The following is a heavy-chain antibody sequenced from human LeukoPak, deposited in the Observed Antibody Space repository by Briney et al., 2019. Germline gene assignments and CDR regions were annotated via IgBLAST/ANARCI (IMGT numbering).Heavy chain of an antibody. CDR1: GFSLSTSGVG. V-gene: IGHV2-5*01. J-gene: IGHJ5*02. Sequence: SGPTLVKPTQTLTLTCTFSGFSLSTSGVGVGWIRQPPGKALEWLALTYWNDDTRYSPSLKSRLTITKDTSKNQVVLTMTNMDPVDTATYYCAQRPQSPRFDPWGQGTLVTVSS. CDR3: AQRPQSPRFDP. CDR2: TYWNDDT.